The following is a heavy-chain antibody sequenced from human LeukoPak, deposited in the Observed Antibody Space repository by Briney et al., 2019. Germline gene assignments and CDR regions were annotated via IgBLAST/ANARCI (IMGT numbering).Heavy chain of an antibody. CDR1: GFTFSSYW. V-gene: IGHV3-7*01. CDR3: VRTSRSISSDY. J-gene: IGHJ4*02. CDR2: IKQDGSEK. D-gene: IGHD3-3*02. Sequence: GGSLRLSCAASGFTFSSYWMSWVRQAPGKGLEWVANIKQDGSEKYYVDSVKGRFIISRDNAKNLLYLQMNSLGAEDTAVYYCVRTSRSISSDYWGQGTQVTVSS.